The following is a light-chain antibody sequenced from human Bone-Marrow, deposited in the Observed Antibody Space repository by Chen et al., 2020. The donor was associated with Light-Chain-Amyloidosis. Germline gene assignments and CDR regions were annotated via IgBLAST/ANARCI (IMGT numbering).Light chain of an antibody. CDR1: DLPTKY. CDR2: RDT. CDR3: QSADSSGTYEVI. V-gene: IGLV3-25*03. J-gene: IGLJ2*01. Sequence: SYELTQPPSVSVSPGQTARITCSGDDLPTKYAYWYQQKPGQDPVLVIHRDTERPSGISERFSGSSSGTTATLTISGVQEEDEADYHCQSADSSGTYEVIFGGGTKLTVL.